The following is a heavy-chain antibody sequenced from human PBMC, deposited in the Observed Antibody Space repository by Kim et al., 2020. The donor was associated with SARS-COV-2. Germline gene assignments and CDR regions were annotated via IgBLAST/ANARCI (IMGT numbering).Heavy chain of an antibody. J-gene: IGHJ5*02. V-gene: IGHV4-30-2*04. Sequence: STPSLKSRVTISVDTSKNQFSLKLSSVTAADTAVYYCAREKPTIYWFDPWGQGTLVTVSS. CDR3: AREKPTIYWFDP.